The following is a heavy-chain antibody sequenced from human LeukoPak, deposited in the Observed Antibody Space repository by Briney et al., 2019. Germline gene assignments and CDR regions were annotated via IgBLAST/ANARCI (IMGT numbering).Heavy chain of an antibody. CDR3: VRDAGYSGYMINDI. V-gene: IGHV3-48*03. D-gene: IGHD5-12*01. J-gene: IGHJ3*02. CDR1: GFTFSSYE. CDR2: ISSSGSTI. Sequence: GGSLRLSCAASGFTFSSYEMNWVRQAPGKGLEWVSYISSSGSTIYYADSVKGRFTISRDNTQNSLYLQMNSLRPEDTALYYCVRDAGYSGYMINDIWGQGTMVTVSS.